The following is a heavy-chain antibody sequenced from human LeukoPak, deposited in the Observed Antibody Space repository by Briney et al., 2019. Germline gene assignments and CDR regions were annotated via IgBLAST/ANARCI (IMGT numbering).Heavy chain of an antibody. V-gene: IGHV1-8*01. CDR3: ARGRPAAPDDY. CDR2: MNPNSGNT. CDR1: GYTFTSYD. D-gene: IGHD2-15*01. Sequence: ASVTVSCKASGYTFTSYDINWVRQATGQGLEWMGWMNPNSGNTGYAQNFQGRVTMTRNTSISTAYMELSSLRSEDTAVYYCARGRPAAPDDYWGQGTLVTVSS. J-gene: IGHJ4*02.